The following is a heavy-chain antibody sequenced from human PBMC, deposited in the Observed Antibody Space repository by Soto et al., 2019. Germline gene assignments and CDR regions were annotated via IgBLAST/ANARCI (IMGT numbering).Heavy chain of an antibody. J-gene: IGHJ4*02. Sequence: QVQLVESGGGVVQPGRSLRLSWAASGLTFGIYGLPWVRQAPGKGLEGLAVISNGGTTKYFGDSVRGRFTTSRDNSMNTLYLQMNSLRPEDTGVYYCAKDREDTAMIFDHWVQGTLVTVSS. CDR3: AKDREDTAMIFDH. CDR2: ISNGGTTK. CDR1: GLTFGIYG. D-gene: IGHD5-18*01. V-gene: IGHV3-30*18.